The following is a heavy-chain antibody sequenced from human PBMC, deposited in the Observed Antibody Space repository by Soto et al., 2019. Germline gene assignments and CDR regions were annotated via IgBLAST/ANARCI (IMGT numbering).Heavy chain of an antibody. D-gene: IGHD3-9*01. Sequence: ASVKVSCKASGYTFTSYAMHWVRQAPGQRLECMGWINAGNGDTRYSQKFQGRVTFTRDTSASTAYMELSSLRSEDTAVYYCAIDLMLRAARLTRYWGKTILVIVSS. CDR2: INAGNGDT. J-gene: IGHJ4*02. CDR1: GYTFTSYA. CDR3: AIDLMLRAARLTRY. V-gene: IGHV1-3*01.